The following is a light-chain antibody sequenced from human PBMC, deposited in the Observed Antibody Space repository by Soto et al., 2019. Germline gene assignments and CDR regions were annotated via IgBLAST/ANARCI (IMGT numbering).Light chain of an antibody. CDR3: SSYTSSSTLYV. Sequence: QSALTQPASVSGSPGQSITISCTGTSSDVGGYNYVSWYQQHPGKAPKLMIYEVNNRPSGVSNRFSGPKSGNTASLTISGLQPEDEADYYCSSYTSSSTLYVFGTGTKLTVL. V-gene: IGLV2-14*01. CDR1: SSDVGGYNY. J-gene: IGLJ1*01. CDR2: EVN.